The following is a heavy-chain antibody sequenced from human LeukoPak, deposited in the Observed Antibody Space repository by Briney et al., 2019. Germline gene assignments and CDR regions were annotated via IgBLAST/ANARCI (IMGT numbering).Heavy chain of an antibody. V-gene: IGHV3-23*01. J-gene: IGHJ4*02. CDR1: GFSFSTYA. D-gene: IGHD1-26*01. Sequence: GGSLRLSCAAFGFSFSTYAMTWVRQAPGKGLEWVSTITNSGGSTYYADSVKGRFAISRDNSKNSLYLQMNSLRAEDTAVYYCARETSGSHWGQGTLVTVSS. CDR2: ITNSGGST. CDR3: ARETSGSH.